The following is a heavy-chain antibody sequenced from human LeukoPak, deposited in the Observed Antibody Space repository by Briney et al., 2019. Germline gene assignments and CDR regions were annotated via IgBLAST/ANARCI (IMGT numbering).Heavy chain of an antibody. Sequence: SETLSLTCTVSGGSLSSYYWSWIRQPPGKGPEWIGYIYYSGSTNYNPSLKSRVTISVDTSKNQFSLKLSYVTAADTAVYYCARADASMLQLYWGQGTLVTVSS. CDR3: ARADASMLQLY. V-gene: IGHV4-59*01. D-gene: IGHD2/OR15-2a*01. CDR2: IYYSGST. J-gene: IGHJ4*02. CDR1: GGSLSSYY.